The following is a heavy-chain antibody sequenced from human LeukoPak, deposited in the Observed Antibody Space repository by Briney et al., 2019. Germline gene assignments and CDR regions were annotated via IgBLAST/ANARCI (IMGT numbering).Heavy chain of an antibody. D-gene: IGHD4-17*01. J-gene: IGHJ4*02. Sequence: GASVKVSCKASGYTFTSYYMPWVRQAPGQGLEWMGIINPSGGSTSYAQKFQGRVTMTRDTSTSTVYMELSSLRSEDTAVYYCARATVTTAYFDYWGQGTLVTVSS. CDR3: ARATVTTAYFDY. V-gene: IGHV1-46*01. CDR2: INPSGGST. CDR1: GYTFTSYY.